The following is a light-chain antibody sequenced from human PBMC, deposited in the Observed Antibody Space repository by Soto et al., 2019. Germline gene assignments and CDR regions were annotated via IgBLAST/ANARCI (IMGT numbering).Light chain of an antibody. CDR1: ESVSIS. Sequence: EVVLTQSPATLSLSPGEGATLSFMASESVSISLALYQHKPCQPPRLLIHGASTRASGVPPRFSGSGSGTDFSLTISSLQSEDYAVYFCQQYHVWPKWTFGQGTKVDI. CDR3: QQYHVWPKWT. V-gene: IGKV3D-15*01. CDR2: GAS. J-gene: IGKJ1*01.